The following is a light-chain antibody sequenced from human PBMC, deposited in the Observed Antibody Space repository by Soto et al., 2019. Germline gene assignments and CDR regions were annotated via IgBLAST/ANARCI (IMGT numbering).Light chain of an antibody. CDR1: SSNIGSNT. J-gene: IGLJ2*01. CDR3: AAWDNSLKGVV. Sequence: QSVLTQPPSASGTPGQRVTISCSGSSSNIGSNTVNWYQHLPGTAPKVLIYGDYQRPSGVPDRFSGSKSGTSASLAISGLQSDDEADYYCAAWDNSLKGVVFGGGTKLPVL. CDR2: GDY. V-gene: IGLV1-44*01.